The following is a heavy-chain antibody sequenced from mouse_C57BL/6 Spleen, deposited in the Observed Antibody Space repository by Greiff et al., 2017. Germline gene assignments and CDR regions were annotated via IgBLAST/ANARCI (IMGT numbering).Heavy chain of an antibody. Sequence: EVQLQQSGPELVKPGASVKISCKASGYTFTDYYMNWVKQSHGKSLEWIGDINPNNGGTSYNQKFKGKATLTVDKSSSTAYMELRSLTSEASAVYYCARSETAQGQGYWGQGTTLTVSS. D-gene: IGHD3-2*02. V-gene: IGHV1-26*01. CDR2: INPNNGGT. CDR1: GYTFTDYY. CDR3: ARSETAQGQGY. J-gene: IGHJ2*01.